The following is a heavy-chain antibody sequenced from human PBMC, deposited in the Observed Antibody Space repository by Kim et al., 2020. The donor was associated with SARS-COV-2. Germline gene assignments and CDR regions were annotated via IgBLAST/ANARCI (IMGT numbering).Heavy chain of an antibody. V-gene: IGHV3-33*06. CDR3: AKDSKQYYGEWADWFDP. CDR2: IWYDGSNK. D-gene: IGHD4-17*01. Sequence: GGSLRLSCAASGFTFSSYGMHWVRQAPGKGLECVAVIWYDGSNKYYADSVQGRFTISRDNSKNTLYLQMNSLRAEDTAVYYCAKDSKQYYGEWADWFDPWGQGTLVTVSS. J-gene: IGHJ5*02. CDR1: GFTFSSYG.